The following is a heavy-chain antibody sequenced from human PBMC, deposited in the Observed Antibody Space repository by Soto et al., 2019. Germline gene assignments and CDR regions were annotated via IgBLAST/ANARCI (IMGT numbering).Heavy chain of an antibody. D-gene: IGHD3-9*01. Sequence: QVQLGESGGGVVQPGKSLRLSCVGSGFTFGNYAMYWVRQAPGKGLDWVAFISYDGSKRYHADSVKGQFTISRDNARNTLYLQMDRLRPEDTAVYYCAKGGGAPGYPIDYWGQGTLVTVSS. CDR2: ISYDGSKR. CDR1: GFTFGNYA. V-gene: IGHV3-30*18. CDR3: AKGGGAPGYPIDY. J-gene: IGHJ4*02.